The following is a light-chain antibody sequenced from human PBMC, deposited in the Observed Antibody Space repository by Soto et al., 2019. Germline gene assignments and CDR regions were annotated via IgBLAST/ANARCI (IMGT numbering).Light chain of an antibody. Sequence: IQLTQSPSSLSASVGDRVTITCRASQSVSMWLAWFQQKPGKAPRLLIYGASNLESGVPSRFSGSGSGTQFTLTISSLQPEDAATYYCQQYNTYLTWTFGQGTKVDIK. CDR1: QSVSMW. V-gene: IGKV1-5*01. CDR3: QQYNTYLTWT. J-gene: IGKJ1*01. CDR2: GAS.